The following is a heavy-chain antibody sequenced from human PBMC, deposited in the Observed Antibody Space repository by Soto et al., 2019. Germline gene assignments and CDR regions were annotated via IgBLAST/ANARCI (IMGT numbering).Heavy chain of an antibody. CDR3: ARGYCSGGSCYLLDYYYGMDV. D-gene: IGHD2-15*01. Sequence: PSETLSLTCTVSGGSISSYYWSWIRQPPGKGLEWIGYIYYSGSTNYNPSLKSRVTISVDTSKNQFSLKLSSATAADTAVYYCARGYCSGGSCYLLDYYYGMDVWGQGTTVTVSS. J-gene: IGHJ6*02. CDR2: IYYSGST. V-gene: IGHV4-59*08. CDR1: GGSISSYY.